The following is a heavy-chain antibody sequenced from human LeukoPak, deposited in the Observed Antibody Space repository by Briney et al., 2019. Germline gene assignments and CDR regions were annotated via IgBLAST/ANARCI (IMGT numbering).Heavy chain of an antibody. CDR1: GFTFSSYA. CDR2: ISGSGGST. J-gene: IGHJ4*02. V-gene: IGHV3-23*01. Sequence: PGGSLRLSCAASGFTFSSYAMTWVRQAPGKGLEWVSAISGSGGSTYYADSVKGRFTISRDNSKNTLYLQMNSLRAEDTAVYYCASLWFGELFGFDYWGQGTLVTVSS. D-gene: IGHD3-10*01. CDR3: ASLWFGELFGFDY.